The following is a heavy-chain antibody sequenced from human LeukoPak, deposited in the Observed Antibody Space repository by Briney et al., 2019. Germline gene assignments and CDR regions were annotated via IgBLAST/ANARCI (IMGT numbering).Heavy chain of an antibody. CDR1: GFTFSSYA. Sequence: GGSPRLSCAASGFTFSSYALHWVRQAPGKGLEWVAIISNDATNKHYADSVKGRFTISRDKSNNTLYLQMNSLSADDTAVYYCAREWPFDLWGRGTLVTVSS. V-gene: IGHV3-30*04. D-gene: IGHD5-24*01. CDR2: ISNDATNK. J-gene: IGHJ2*01. CDR3: AREWPFDL.